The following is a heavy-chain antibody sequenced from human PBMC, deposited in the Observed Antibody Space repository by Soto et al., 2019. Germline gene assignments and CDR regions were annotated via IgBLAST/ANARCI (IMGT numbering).Heavy chain of an antibody. CDR3: ASTVYYYDSSGRVGGAFDI. CDR2: IYPGDSDT. CDR1: GYSFTSYW. J-gene: IGHJ3*02. Sequence: PGESLKISCKGSGYSFTSYWIGWVRQMPGKGLEWMGIIYPGDSDTRYSPSFQGQVTISADKSISTAYLQWSSLKASDTAMYYCASTVYYYDSSGRVGGAFDIWGQGTMGTVSS. V-gene: IGHV5-51*01. D-gene: IGHD3-22*01.